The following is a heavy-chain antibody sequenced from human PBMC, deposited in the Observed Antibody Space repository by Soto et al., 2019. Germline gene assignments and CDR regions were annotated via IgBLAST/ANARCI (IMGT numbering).Heavy chain of an antibody. CDR3: ARDLKGTTESFWFDP. D-gene: IGHD1-7*01. Sequence: QVQLVQSGAAVKKPGSSVKVSCKASGGTFSSYAISWVRQAPGQGLEWMGGIIPIFGTANYAQKFQGRVTITADESTSTAYMELSSLRSEDTAVYYCARDLKGTTESFWFDPWGQGTLVTVSS. J-gene: IGHJ5*02. CDR2: IIPIFGTA. V-gene: IGHV1-69*12. CDR1: GGTFSSYA.